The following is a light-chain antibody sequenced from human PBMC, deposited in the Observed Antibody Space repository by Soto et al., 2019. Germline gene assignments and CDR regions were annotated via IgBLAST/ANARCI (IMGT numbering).Light chain of an antibody. CDR1: SSDVGGYNY. J-gene: IGLJ1*01. V-gene: IGLV2-14*03. CDR2: DVS. Sequence: QPASVSGAPGQSIAISCTGTSSDVGGYNYVSWYQLHPGKAPKLMVYDVSNRPSGVSNRFSGSKSGNTASLTISGLQAEDEADYYCSSYTSSSTYVFGTGTKLTVL. CDR3: SSYTSSSTYV.